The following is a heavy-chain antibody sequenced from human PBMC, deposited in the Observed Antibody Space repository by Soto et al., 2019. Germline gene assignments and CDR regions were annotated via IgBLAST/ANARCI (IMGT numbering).Heavy chain of an antibody. CDR3: VRPHPDSSNAFDH. CDR1: GFSFSHYA. V-gene: IGHV3-30-3*01. CDR2: ISYDGDNR. D-gene: IGHD3-22*01. Sequence: QPHLVESGGGVVQPGRSLRLSCAAAGFSFSHYAMHWVRQPPGKGLEWVALISYDGDNRYFSDSVRGRFTISRDNYKTKVHLEMNDLRLYDTATYYCVRPHPDSSNAFDHWGRGTLVTVSS. J-gene: IGHJ5*02.